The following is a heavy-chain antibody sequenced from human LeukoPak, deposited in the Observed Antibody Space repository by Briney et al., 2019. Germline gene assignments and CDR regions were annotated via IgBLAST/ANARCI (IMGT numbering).Heavy chain of an antibody. V-gene: IGHV3-7*01. CDR3: ARDRGYLVFDY. J-gene: IGHJ4*02. CDR2: IKEDGSEK. D-gene: IGHD5-12*01. Sequence: PGGSLRLSCAASGFTFSSYWMTWIRQAPGKGLEWVANIKEDGSEKNYVDSVKGRFTISRDNAKNSLYLQVNSPRAEDTAVYYCARDRGYLVFDYWGQGTLVTVSS. CDR1: GFTFSSYW.